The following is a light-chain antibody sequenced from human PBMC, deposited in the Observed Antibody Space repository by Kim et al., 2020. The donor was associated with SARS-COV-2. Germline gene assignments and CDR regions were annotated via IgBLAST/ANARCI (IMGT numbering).Light chain of an antibody. Sequence: LAWSPGERATLSCRASESVTTNVGWYQQKVGQAPTLLIYDASTRATGIPARFSGSGSGTEFSLTISSLQSEDFAVYYCQQYEDWYTFGQGTKLEI. CDR2: DAS. V-gene: IGKV3-15*01. CDR3: QQYEDWYT. J-gene: IGKJ2*01. CDR1: ESVTTN.